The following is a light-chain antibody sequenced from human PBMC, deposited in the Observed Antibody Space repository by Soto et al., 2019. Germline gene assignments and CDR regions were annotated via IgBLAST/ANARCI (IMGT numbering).Light chain of an antibody. Sequence: EIVLTQSPATLSLSPGERATLSCRASQSVSSYLAWYQQKPGQAPSLLIYDASNRATGIPARFSGIGSRTDFTLTISSLEPDDFAVYYCQQRSNWPPYTFGQGTKLEIK. J-gene: IGKJ2*01. V-gene: IGKV3-11*01. CDR3: QQRSNWPPYT. CDR2: DAS. CDR1: QSVSSY.